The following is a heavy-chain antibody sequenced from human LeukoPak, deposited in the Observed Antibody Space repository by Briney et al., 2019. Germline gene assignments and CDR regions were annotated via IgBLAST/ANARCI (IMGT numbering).Heavy chain of an antibody. CDR1: GFTFSSYG. Sequence: GGSLRLSCATSGFTFSSYGINWVRQAPGKGLKWISYISSSSNTIYYADFVKGRFTISRDNAKNSLYLQINSLRAEDTAVYYCVRSGGPWFGDNFDYWGQGTLVTVSS. CDR3: VRSGGPWFGDNFDY. V-gene: IGHV3-48*01. CDR2: ISSSSNTI. J-gene: IGHJ4*02. D-gene: IGHD3-10*01.